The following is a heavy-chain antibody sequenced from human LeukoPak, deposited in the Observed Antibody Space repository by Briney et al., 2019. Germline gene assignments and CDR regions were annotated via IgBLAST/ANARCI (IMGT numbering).Heavy chain of an antibody. Sequence: GGSLRLSCAASGFTFSSYAMHWVRQAPGKGLEWVAFIRYDGSNKYYADSVKGRFTISRDNSKNTLYLQMNSLRAEDTAEYYCAKDLGPYGGNSISPSEWGQGTLVTVSS. D-gene: IGHD4-23*01. CDR2: IRYDGSNK. J-gene: IGHJ4*02. V-gene: IGHV3-30*02. CDR3: AKDLGPYGGNSISPSE. CDR1: GFTFSSYA.